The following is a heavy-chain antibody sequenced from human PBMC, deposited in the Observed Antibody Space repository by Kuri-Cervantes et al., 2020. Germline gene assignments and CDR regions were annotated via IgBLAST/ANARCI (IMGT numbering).Heavy chain of an antibody. Sequence: SETLSLTCTVSGGSISSYYWSWIRQPPGKGLEWIGYIYYSGSTNYNPSLKSRVTISVDTSENQFSLKLSSVTAADTAVYYCAREGRSGGYYYYGMDVWGQGTTVTVSS. CDR1: GGSISSYY. V-gene: IGHV4-4*08. CDR2: IYYSGST. CDR3: AREGRSGGYYYYGMDV. J-gene: IGHJ6*02. D-gene: IGHD1-26*01.